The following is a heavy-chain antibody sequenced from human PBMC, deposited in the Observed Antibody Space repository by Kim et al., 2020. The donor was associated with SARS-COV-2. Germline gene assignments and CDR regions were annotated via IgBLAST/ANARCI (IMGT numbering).Heavy chain of an antibody. J-gene: IGHJ6*02. CDR2: ISSNGGST. Sequence: GGSLRLSCAASGFTFSSYAMHWVRQAPGKGLEYVSVISSNGGSTYYANSVKGRFTISRDNSKNTLYLQMGSLRAEDMAVYYCARDGALTIFGVVIKYYYYGMAVWGQGTTVTVSS. CDR1: GFTFSSYA. D-gene: IGHD3-3*01. V-gene: IGHV3-64*01. CDR3: ARDGALTIFGVVIKYYYYGMAV.